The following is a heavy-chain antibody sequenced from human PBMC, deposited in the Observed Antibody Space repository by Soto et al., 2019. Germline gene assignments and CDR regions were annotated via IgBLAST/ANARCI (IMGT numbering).Heavy chain of an antibody. CDR2: TYYRSKWYQ. V-gene: IGHV6-1*01. D-gene: IGHD3-22*01. CDR3: ARDRYANGWLGDA. Sequence: QVQLQQSGPGLVKPSQTLSLTCAISGDSVSSNSATWNWIRQSPSRGLEWLGRTYYRSKWYQDYAVSVKSRIIINPDTSKNQFSLQLNSVTPDDTAVYYCARDRYANGWLGDAWGQGTLVTVSS. CDR1: GDSVSSNSAT. J-gene: IGHJ4*02.